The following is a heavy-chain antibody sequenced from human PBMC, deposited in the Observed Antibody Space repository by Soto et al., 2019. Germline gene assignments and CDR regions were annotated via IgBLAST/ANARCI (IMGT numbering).Heavy chain of an antibody. D-gene: IGHD1-1*01. CDR2: TYYRSRWYN. CDR1: GDSVSGNSAA. J-gene: IGHJ6*03. V-gene: IGHV6-1*01. Sequence: SQTLSLTCAISGDSVSGNSAAWNWIRLSPPRGLEWLARTYYRSRWYNDYAVSVRSRITVNADTSKNQFSLQLTSVTPEDTAIYYCAGTTSHHWLYMDVWGRGTTVTVSS. CDR3: AGTTSHHWLYMDV.